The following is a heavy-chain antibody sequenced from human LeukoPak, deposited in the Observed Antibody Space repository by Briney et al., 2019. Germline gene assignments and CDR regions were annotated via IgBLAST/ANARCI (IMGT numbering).Heavy chain of an antibody. CDR2: IYHSGST. Sequence: SETLSLTCAVSGGSISSGGYSWSWIRQPPGKGLEWIGYIYHSGSTYYNPSLKSRVTISVDTSKNQFSLKLSSVTAADTAVYYCARVRQYYDFWSGLGPDYYYYGMDVWGQGTTVTVSS. V-gene: IGHV4-30-2*01. D-gene: IGHD3-3*01. J-gene: IGHJ6*02. CDR1: GGSISSGGYS. CDR3: ARVRQYYDFWSGLGPDYYYYGMDV.